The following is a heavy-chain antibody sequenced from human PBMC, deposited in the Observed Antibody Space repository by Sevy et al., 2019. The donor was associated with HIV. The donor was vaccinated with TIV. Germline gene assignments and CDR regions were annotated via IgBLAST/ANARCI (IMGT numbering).Heavy chain of an antibody. CDR3: AKDPLTRYYFDY. CDR1: GFTFSSYG. J-gene: IGHJ4*02. Sequence: GGSLRLSCAASGFTFSSYGMNWVRQAPGKGLEWVAFIRYDGSNKYYADSVKGRFTISRNNSKNTLYLQMNSLRAEDTAVYYCAKDPLTRYYFDYWGQGTLVTVSS. V-gene: IGHV3-30*02. CDR2: IRYDGSNK.